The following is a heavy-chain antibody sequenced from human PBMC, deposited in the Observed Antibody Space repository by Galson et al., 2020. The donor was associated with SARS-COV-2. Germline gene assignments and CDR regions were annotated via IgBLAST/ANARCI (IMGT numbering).Heavy chain of an antibody. CDR2: IDCRGDRT. Sequence: GESLKISCAASGFNIDDYGMTWVRQAPGKGPEWVATIDCRGDRTAYAESVKGRFTISRDNAKNSLFLQMNSLRPEDTALYHCARDYYPSGSYWLPSDYWGQGTLVTVSS. V-gene: IGHV3-20*01. CDR3: ARDYYPSGSYWLPSDY. J-gene: IGHJ4*02. CDR1: GFNIDDYG. D-gene: IGHD3-10*01.